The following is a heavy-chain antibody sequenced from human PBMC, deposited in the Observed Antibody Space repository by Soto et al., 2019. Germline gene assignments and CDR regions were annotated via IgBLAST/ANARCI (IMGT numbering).Heavy chain of an antibody. Sequence: QVQVVESGGGVVQPGRSLRLSCTASRFTFSTYAMHWVRQAPGKGLEWVAVISYDGTNKYFADSVKGRFTISRDNSKNTMYLQMNSLRAEDTAVYSCASVPNFSNYFYYWGQGTLVTVSS. D-gene: IGHD4-4*01. CDR2: ISYDGTNK. CDR3: ASVPNFSNYFYY. V-gene: IGHV3-30-3*01. CDR1: RFTFSTYA. J-gene: IGHJ4*02.